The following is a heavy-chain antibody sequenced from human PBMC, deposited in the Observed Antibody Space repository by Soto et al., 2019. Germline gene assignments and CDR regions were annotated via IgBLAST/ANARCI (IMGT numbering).Heavy chain of an antibody. CDR2: ISYDGSNK. V-gene: IGHV3-30-3*01. Sequence: QVQLVESGGGVVQPGRSLRLSCAASGFTFSSYAMHWVRQAPGKGLEWVAVISYDGSNKYYADSVKGRFTISRDNSKNTLYMQMNSLSAEDTAVYYCASDFYIVGTRGDAFDIWGQGTMVTVSS. J-gene: IGHJ3*02. CDR1: GFTFSSYA. D-gene: IGHD1-26*01. CDR3: ASDFYIVGTRGDAFDI.